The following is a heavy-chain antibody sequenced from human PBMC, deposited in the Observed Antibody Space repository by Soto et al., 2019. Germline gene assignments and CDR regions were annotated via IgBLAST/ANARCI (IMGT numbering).Heavy chain of an antibody. D-gene: IGHD3-16*01. CDR2: IYYSGST. J-gene: IGHJ4*02. CDR3: ARTRYYDYVWVFGY. CDR1: GGSISSGGYY. V-gene: IGHV4-31*03. Sequence: PSETLSLTCTVSGGSISSGGYYWSWIRQHPGKGLEWIGYIYYSGSTYYNPSLKSRVTISVDTSKNQFSLKLSSVTAADTAVYYCARTRYYDYVWVFGYWGQGTLVTVSS.